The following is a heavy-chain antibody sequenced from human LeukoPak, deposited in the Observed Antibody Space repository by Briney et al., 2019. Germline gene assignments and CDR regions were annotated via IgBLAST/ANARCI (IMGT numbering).Heavy chain of an antibody. CDR1: GYTFTNYG. CDR2: INPNSGGT. J-gene: IGHJ3*02. V-gene: IGHV1-2*06. CDR3: ARVSGDLLAFDI. D-gene: IGHD7-27*01. Sequence: ASVKVSCKASGYTFTNYGISWVRQAPGQGLEWMGRINPNSGGTNYAQKFQGRVTMTRDTSISTAYMELSRLRSDDTAVYYCARVSGDLLAFDIWGQGTMVTVSS.